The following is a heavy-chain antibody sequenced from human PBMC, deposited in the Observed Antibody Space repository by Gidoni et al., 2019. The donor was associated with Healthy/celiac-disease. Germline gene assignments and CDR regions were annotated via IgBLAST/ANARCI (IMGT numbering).Heavy chain of an antibody. CDR2: ISWNSGSI. CDR3: AKDMSSDYCSGGSCYRPYYDYYYYGMDV. Sequence: EVQLVESGGGLVQPGRSLRLSCAASGFTFAGYAMHLVRQSSGKGLEWVSGISWNSGSIGYADSVKGRFTISRDNAKNSLYLQMNSLRAEDTALYYCAKDMSSDYCSGGSCYRPYYDYYYYGMDVWGQGTTVTVSS. J-gene: IGHJ6*02. V-gene: IGHV3-9*01. D-gene: IGHD2-15*01. CDR1: GFTFAGYA.